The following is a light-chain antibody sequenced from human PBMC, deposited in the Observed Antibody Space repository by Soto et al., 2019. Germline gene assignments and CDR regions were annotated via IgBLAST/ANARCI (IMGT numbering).Light chain of an antibody. CDR3: QQLNSYLIT. CDR2: AAS. Sequence: DIQLTQSPSFLSASVGDRVTITCRASRGISSYLAWYQQKPGKAPKLLIYAASTLHTGVPSRFSGSGSGTEFTLTISSLQPEDFATYYCQQLNSYLITFGQGTKVDI. V-gene: IGKV1-9*01. J-gene: IGKJ1*01. CDR1: RGISSY.